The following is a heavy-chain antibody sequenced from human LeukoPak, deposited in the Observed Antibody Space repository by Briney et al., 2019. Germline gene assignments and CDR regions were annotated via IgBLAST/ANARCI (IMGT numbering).Heavy chain of an antibody. Sequence: GASVKVSCKASGYTFTGYYMHWVRQAPGQGLEWMGWINPNSGGTNYAQKFQGRVTMTRDTSISTAYMELSRLRSDDTAVYYCARVIILRGYDFWSGYYMPLDYWGQGTLVTVSS. CDR2: INPNSGGT. CDR3: ARVIILRGYDFWSGYYMPLDY. J-gene: IGHJ4*02. V-gene: IGHV1-2*02. D-gene: IGHD3-3*01. CDR1: GYTFTGYY.